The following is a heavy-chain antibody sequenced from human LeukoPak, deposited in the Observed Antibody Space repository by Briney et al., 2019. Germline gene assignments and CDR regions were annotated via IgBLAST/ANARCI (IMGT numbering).Heavy chain of an antibody. J-gene: IGHJ4*02. D-gene: IGHD3-10*01. CDR2: FDPEDGEI. CDR3: ATEIRGVVIPKFDY. Sequence: ASVKVSCKVSGDTLGELSMHWVRQAPGKGLEWMGGFDPEDGEIIYARNFQDRVTMTEDTSTDTAYMEVHGLRSDDTAVYYCATEIRGVVIPKFDYWGQGTLVTVSS. CDR1: GDTLGELS. V-gene: IGHV1-24*01.